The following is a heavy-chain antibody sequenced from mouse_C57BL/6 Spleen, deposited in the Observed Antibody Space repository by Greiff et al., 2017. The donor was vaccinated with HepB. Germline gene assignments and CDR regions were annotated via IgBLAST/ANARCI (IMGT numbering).Heavy chain of an antibody. V-gene: IGHV1-76*01. CDR3: ARGGAY. CDR2: IYPGSGNT. CDR1: GYTFTDYY. Sequence: VQGVESGAELVRPGASVKLSCKASGYTFTDYYINWVKQRPGQGLEWIARIYPGSGNTYYNEKFKGKATLTAEKSSSTAYMQLSSLTSEDSAVYFCARGGAYWGQGTLVTVSA. J-gene: IGHJ3*01.